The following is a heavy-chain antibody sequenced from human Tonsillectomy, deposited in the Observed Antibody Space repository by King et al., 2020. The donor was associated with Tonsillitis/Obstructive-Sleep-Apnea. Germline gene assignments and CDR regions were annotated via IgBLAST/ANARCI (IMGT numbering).Heavy chain of an antibody. CDR1: GGSISSYY. D-gene: IGHD6-13*01. CDR2: IYYSGST. J-gene: IGHJ5*02. V-gene: IGHV4-59*01. Sequence: QLQESGPGLVKPSETLSLTCTVSGGSISSYYWSWIRQPPGKGLEWIGYIYYSGSTNYNPSLKSRVTISVDTSKNQFSLKLSSVTAADTAVYYCARVGQPNDWFVPWGQGTLVTVSS. CDR3: ARVGQPNDWFVP.